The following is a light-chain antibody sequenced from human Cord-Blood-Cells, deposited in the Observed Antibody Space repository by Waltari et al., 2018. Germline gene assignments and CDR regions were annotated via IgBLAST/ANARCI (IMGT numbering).Light chain of an antibody. J-gene: IGLJ2*01. V-gene: IGLV2-14*01. CDR2: DVS. CDR3: SSYTSSSTVV. Sequence: SALTQPASVSGSPGQSITIPCTGPSSDVGGSNYVSWYQQHPGKAPKLMIYDVSNRPSGVSNRFSGSKSGNTASLTISGLQAEDEADYYCSSYTSSSTVVFGGGTKLTVL. CDR1: SSDVGGSNY.